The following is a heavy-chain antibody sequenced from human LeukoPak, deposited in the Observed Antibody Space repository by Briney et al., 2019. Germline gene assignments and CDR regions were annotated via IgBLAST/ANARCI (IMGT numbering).Heavy chain of an antibody. V-gene: IGHV3-9*01. CDR1: GFTFDDYA. J-gene: IGHJ5*02. D-gene: IGHD3-22*01. Sequence: GGSLRLSCAASGFTFDDYAMHWVRQAPGKGLEWVSGISWNSGSIGYADSVKGRFTISRDNAKNSLYLQMNSLRAEDTALYYCAKGSTMIVVAPPFDPWGQGTLVTVSS. CDR2: ISWNSGSI. CDR3: AKGSTMIVVAPPFDP.